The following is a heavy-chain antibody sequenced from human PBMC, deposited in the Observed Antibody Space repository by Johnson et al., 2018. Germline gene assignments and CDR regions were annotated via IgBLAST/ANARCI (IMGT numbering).Heavy chain of an antibody. V-gene: IGHV1-69*01. CDR2: IIPIFGTA. D-gene: IGHD3-3*01. Sequence: QVQLVQSGAEVKKPGSSVKVSCKASGGTFSSYAISWVRQAPGQGLEWMGGIIPIFGTANYAQKFQGRVTITADESTSPAYMELSRLRSEDTAVYYCARRRNYYDFGRGYYEGGDACDIWGQGTIVTVSS. J-gene: IGHJ3*02. CDR3: ARRRNYYDFGRGYYEGGDACDI. CDR1: GGTFSSYA.